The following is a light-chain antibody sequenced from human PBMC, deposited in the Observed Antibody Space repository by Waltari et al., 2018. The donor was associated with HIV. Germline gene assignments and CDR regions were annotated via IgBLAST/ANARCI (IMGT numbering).Light chain of an antibody. J-gene: IGKJ2*01. Sequence: EVVMTQSPATLSVSLGERASQSILANLAWYQQKPGQAPRLLVYGASARAAGVTDRFTGSGSGTEFTLTISSLQSEDFAVYYCQQYNYWPPYTFSQGTRLDIK. CDR3: QQYNYWPPYT. CDR2: GAS. V-gene: IGKV3-15*01. CDR1: QSILAN.